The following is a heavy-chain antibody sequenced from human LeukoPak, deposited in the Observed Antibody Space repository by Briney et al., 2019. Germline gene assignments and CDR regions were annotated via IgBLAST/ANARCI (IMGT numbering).Heavy chain of an antibody. J-gene: IGHJ4*02. CDR3: ARDYGSGSYYTDY. CDR1: GFTFSDYY. Sequence: QAGGSLRLSCAASGFTFSDYYMSWVRQAPGKGLEWVALIHSGGSTYYADSVKGRFTISRDNSKNTMYLQMNSLRAEDTAVYYCARDYGSGSYYTDYWGQGTLVTVSS. V-gene: IGHV3-53*01. CDR2: IHSGGST. D-gene: IGHD3-10*01.